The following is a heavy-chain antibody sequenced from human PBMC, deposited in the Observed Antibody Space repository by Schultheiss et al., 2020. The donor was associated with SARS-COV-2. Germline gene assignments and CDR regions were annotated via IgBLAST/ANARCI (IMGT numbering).Heavy chain of an antibody. V-gene: IGHV1-2*02. CDR3: ARAVYYDFWSGFYYYGMDV. D-gene: IGHD3-3*01. Sequence: ASVKVSCKASGYTFTGYYMHWVRQAPGQGLEWMGWINPNSGGTNYAQKFQGRVTMTRDTSISTAYMELSSLRSEDTAVYYCARAVYYDFWSGFYYYGMDVWGQGTTVTVSS. CDR2: INPNSGGT. J-gene: IGHJ6*02. CDR1: GYTFTGYY.